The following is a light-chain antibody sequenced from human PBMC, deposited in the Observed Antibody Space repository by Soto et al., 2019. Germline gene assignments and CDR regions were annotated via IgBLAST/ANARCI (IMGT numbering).Light chain of an antibody. J-gene: IGKJ3*01. Sequence: DIQMTQSPSTLSASVGDRVTITCRSSQSINTWLPWYHQKPGKAPKLLIYRASTLESGVPSRFSGSGSGTEFTLTISSLQRDDFSAYSSQHYKTYSGTLGPGPNVHI. V-gene: IGKV1-5*03. CDR3: QHYKTYSGT. CDR2: RAS. CDR1: QSINTW.